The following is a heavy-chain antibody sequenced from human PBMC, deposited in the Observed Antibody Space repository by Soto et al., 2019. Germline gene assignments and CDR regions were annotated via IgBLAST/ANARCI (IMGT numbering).Heavy chain of an antibody. Sequence: QVHLQESGPGLVKPSQTLSLACSVSGESITSLGYYWTWVRQPPGQVLEWIGFVSYTGSTFYNSALSSRVTIARPTSQNQFFLNVKSATVADTAMYFCTRGDYWGQGVLVTVSS. V-gene: IGHV4-31*03. CDR1: GESITSLGYY. CDR2: VSYTGST. CDR3: TRGDY. J-gene: IGHJ4*02.